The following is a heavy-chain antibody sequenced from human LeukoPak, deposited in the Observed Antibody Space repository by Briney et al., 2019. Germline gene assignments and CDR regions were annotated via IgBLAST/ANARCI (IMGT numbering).Heavy chain of an antibody. Sequence: GGSLRLSGAASGFTFSSYGMHWVRQAPGKGLEWVAFIRYDGSNKYYADSMKGRFTISRDNSKNTLYLQMNSLRAEDTAVYYCAKDLGHYYGSGGFDYWGQGTLVTVSS. CDR1: GFTFSSYG. CDR3: AKDLGHYYGSGGFDY. CDR2: IRYDGSNK. D-gene: IGHD3-10*01. J-gene: IGHJ4*02. V-gene: IGHV3-30*02.